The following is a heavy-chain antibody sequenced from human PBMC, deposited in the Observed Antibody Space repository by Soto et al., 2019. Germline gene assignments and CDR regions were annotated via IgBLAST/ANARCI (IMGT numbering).Heavy chain of an antibody. D-gene: IGHD6-19*01. V-gene: IGHV1-3*01. CDR3: AKDPRIGIAVAGVFEY. Sequence: ASVKVSCKASGYTFTSYAMHWVRQAPGQRLEWMGWINAGNGNTKYSQKFQGRVTITRDTSASTAYMELSSLRSEDTAVYYCAKDPRIGIAVAGVFEYWGQGTLVTVSS. CDR2: INAGNGNT. J-gene: IGHJ4*02. CDR1: GYTFTSYA.